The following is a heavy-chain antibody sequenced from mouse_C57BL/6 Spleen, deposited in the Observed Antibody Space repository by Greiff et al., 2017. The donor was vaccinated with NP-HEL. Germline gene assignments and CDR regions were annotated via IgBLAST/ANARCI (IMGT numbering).Heavy chain of an antibody. CDR3: AREGTAQATRAMDY. CDR1: GYAFSSSW. J-gene: IGHJ4*01. V-gene: IGHV1-82*01. CDR2: IYPGDGDT. D-gene: IGHD3-2*02. Sequence: VQLQQSGPELVKPGASVKISCKASGYAFSSSWMNWVKQRPGKGLEWIGRIYPGDGDTNYNGKFKGKATLTADKSSSTAYMQLSSLTSEDSAVYFCAREGTAQATRAMDYWGQGTSVTVSS.